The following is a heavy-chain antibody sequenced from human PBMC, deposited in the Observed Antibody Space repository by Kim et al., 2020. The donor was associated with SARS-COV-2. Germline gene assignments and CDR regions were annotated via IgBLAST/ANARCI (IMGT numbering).Heavy chain of an antibody. Sequence: SETLSLTCTVSGGSISSSSYYWGWIRQPPGQGLEWIGSIYYSGCTYYNPSLKSLVTISVDTSKNQFSLNLSSVTAADTAVYYCAGAPPRITMIVVVMQNWYFALWGRGTLVTVPS. V-gene: IGHV4-39*01. CDR3: AGAPPRITMIVVVMQNWYFAL. J-gene: IGHJ2*01. D-gene: IGHD3-22*01. CDR1: GGSISSSSYY. CDR2: IYYSGCT.